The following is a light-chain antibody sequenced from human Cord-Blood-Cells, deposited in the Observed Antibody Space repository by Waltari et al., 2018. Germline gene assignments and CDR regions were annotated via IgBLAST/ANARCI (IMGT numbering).Light chain of an antibody. CDR1: QSISSY. V-gene: IGKV1-39*01. J-gene: IGKJ2*01. CDR3: QQSYSTPYT. CDR2: AAS. Sequence: DIQMTQSPSSLSASVRDRVTITCRASQSISSYLNWYQQKPGKAPKLLIYAASSLQSGVPSRFSGSGSGTDVTLTISSLQPEDFATYYCQQSYSTPYTFGQGTKLEIK.